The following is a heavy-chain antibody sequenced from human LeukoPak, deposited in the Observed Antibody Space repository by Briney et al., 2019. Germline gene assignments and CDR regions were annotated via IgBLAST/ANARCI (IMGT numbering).Heavy chain of an antibody. CDR2: IRSKANSYAT. Sequence: GGSLRLSCAASGFTFSGSAMHWVRQASGKGLEWVGRIRSKANSYATAYAASVKGRFTISRDDSKSTAYLQMNSLKTEDTAVYYCTRSPSYGPFGGQGTLVTVSS. CDR3: TRSPSYGPF. V-gene: IGHV3-73*01. CDR1: GFTFSGSA. J-gene: IGHJ4*02. D-gene: IGHD5-18*01.